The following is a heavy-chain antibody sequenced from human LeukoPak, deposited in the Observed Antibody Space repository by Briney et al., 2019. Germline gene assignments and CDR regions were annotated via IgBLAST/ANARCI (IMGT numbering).Heavy chain of an antibody. V-gene: IGHV3-30*04. J-gene: IGHJ4*02. CDR1: GSTFSSYA. CDR2: ISYDGSNK. Sequence: GRSLRLSCAASGSTFSSYAMHWVRQAPGKGLEWVAVISYDGSNKYYADSVKGRFTISRDNSKNTLYLQMNSLRAEDTAVYYCARSVDRKQWLEFDYWGQGTLVTVSS. CDR3: ARSVDRKQWLEFDY. D-gene: IGHD6-19*01.